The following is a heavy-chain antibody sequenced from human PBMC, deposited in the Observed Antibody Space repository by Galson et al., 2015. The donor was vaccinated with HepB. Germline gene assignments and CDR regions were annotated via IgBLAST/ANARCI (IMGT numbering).Heavy chain of an antibody. Sequence: SVKVSCKASGGTFSSYAISWVRQAPGQGLEWMGGIIPIFGTANYAQKFQGRVTITADESTSTAYMELSSLRSKDTAVYYCARARRVFWSGYYVYMDVWGKGTTATVSS. J-gene: IGHJ6*03. CDR3: ARARRVFWSGYYVYMDV. CDR2: IIPIFGTA. V-gene: IGHV1-69*13. D-gene: IGHD3-3*01. CDR1: GGTFSSYA.